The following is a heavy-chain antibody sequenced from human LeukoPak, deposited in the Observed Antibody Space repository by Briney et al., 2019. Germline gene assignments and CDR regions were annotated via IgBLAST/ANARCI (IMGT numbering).Heavy chain of an antibody. V-gene: IGHV3-30*18. CDR2: ISYDGSNK. Sequence: PGRSLRLSCAASGFTFSSYGMHRVRQAPGKGLEWVAVISYDGSNKYYADSVKGRFTISRDNSKNTLYLQMNSLRAEDTAVYYCAKDRYSSGLYFDYWGQGTLVTVSS. D-gene: IGHD6-19*01. CDR3: AKDRYSSGLYFDY. CDR1: GFTFSSYG. J-gene: IGHJ4*02.